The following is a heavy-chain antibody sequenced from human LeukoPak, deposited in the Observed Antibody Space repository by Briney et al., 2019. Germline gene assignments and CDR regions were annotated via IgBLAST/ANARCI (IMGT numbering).Heavy chain of an antibody. Sequence: PGGSLRLSCAASGFTFDDYAMHWVRQAPGKGLEWVSGISWNSGSIGYADSVKGRFTISRDNAKNSLYLQMNSLRAEDTAVYYCAKGDYYYGSGSYTSWDYWGQGTLVTVSS. CDR2: ISWNSGSI. CDR1: GFTFDDYA. J-gene: IGHJ4*02. CDR3: AKGDYYYGSGSYTSWDY. D-gene: IGHD3-10*01. V-gene: IGHV3-9*01.